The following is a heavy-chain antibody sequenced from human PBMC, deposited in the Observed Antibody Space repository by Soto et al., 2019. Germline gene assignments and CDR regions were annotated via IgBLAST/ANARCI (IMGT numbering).Heavy chain of an antibody. Sequence: EVQLLESGGGLVQPGGSLRLSCAASGFTFSSYAMSWVRQAPGKGLEWVSAISGSGGSTYYADSVKGRVTISRDNSKNTLYLQMNSRRAEDTAVYYCAKFPYSSSWYLSSYYMDVWGKGTTVTVS. CDR3: AKFPYSSSWYLSSYYMDV. J-gene: IGHJ6*03. V-gene: IGHV3-23*01. D-gene: IGHD6-13*01. CDR2: ISGSGGST. CDR1: GFTFSSYA.